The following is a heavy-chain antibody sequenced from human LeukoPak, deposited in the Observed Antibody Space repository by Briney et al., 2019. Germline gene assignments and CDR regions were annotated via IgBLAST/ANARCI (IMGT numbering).Heavy chain of an antibody. CDR3: ATAALEAGIWWYFDY. CDR1: GYTLTELS. Sequence: GASVKVSCKASGYTLTELSMHWVRQTPGKGLQWMGGFHPEDGETIYAQKFQGRVTMTEDTSTDTAYMELSSLGSEDTAVYYCATAALEAGIWWYFDYWGQGTLVTVSS. CDR2: FHPEDGET. J-gene: IGHJ4*02. D-gene: IGHD2-8*02. V-gene: IGHV1-24*01.